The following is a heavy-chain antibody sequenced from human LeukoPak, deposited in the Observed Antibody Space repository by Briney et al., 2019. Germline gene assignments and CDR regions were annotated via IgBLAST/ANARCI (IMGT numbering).Heavy chain of an antibody. CDR2: ISGSGVST. Sequence: GGSLRLSCVASGFSFSSYAMTWVRHAPGKGLEKVAAISGSGVSTYYTDSVKGGFTISRDNSKNTLYLQMNSLRVEDTAVYYCAKDEVVGSSLIDYWGQGTLVTVSS. CDR3: AKDEVVGSSLIDY. V-gene: IGHV3-23*01. CDR1: GFSFSSYA. D-gene: IGHD5-12*01. J-gene: IGHJ4*02.